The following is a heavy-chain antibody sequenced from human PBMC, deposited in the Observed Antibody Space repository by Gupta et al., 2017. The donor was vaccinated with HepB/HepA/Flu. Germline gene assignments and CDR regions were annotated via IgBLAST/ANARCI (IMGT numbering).Heavy chain of an antibody. V-gene: IGHV3-48*03. CDR1: GFTFSSYE. J-gene: IGHJ6*02. CDR2: ISSSGSTI. D-gene: IGHD3-16*02. Sequence: EVQLVESGGGLVQPGGSLRLSCAASGFTFSSYEMNWVRQAPGKGLEWVSYISSSGSTIYYADSVKGRFTISRDNAKNSLYLQMNSLRAEDTAVYYCARDQEYYDYVWGSYRYGMDVWGQGTTVTVSS. CDR3: ARDQEYYDYVWGSYRYGMDV.